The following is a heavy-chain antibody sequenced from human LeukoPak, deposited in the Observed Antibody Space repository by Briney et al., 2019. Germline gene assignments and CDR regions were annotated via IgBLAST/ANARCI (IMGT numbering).Heavy chain of an antibody. Sequence: GVYLRFSGAASAFGFSSYTMNWDRQGQGQGLEWVSSISSSISSKLYAESVKGRFTISRDNAKNSLYLQMNILRAEDTAVYYCVSGSYEGGYYGMDVWGQGTTVTVSS. V-gene: IGHV3-21*01. CDR2: ISSSISSK. D-gene: IGHD1-26*01. CDR1: AFGFSSYT. J-gene: IGHJ6*02. CDR3: VSGSYEGGYYGMDV.